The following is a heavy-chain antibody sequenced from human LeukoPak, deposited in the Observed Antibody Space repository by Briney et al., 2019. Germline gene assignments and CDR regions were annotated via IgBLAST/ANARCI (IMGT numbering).Heavy chain of an antibody. CDR2: ISGSSSYT. CDR3: AKQYCSGGRCHFDH. V-gene: IGHV3-11*06. J-gene: IGHJ4*02. Sequence: GGSLRLSCAASGFTFSDYYMSWIRQAPGKGLEWVSYISGSSSYTDYADSVKGRLTISRDNAKSSLYLQMNSLRAEDTAVYYCAKQYCSGGRCHFDHWGQGTLVTVSS. CDR1: GFTFSDYY. D-gene: IGHD2-15*01.